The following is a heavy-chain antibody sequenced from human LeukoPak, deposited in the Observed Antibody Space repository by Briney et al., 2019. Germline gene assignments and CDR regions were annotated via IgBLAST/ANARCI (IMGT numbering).Heavy chain of an antibody. Sequence: SGPALVKPTQTLTLTCTFSGFSLSTSGMCVGWIRQPPGKALEWLARIDWDDDKYYSTSLKTRLTISKDTSKNQVVLTMTNMDPVDTATYYCARIRDPAYSSSWYDDYWGQGTLVTVSS. CDR2: IDWDDDK. CDR3: ARIRDPAYSSSWYDDY. CDR1: GFSLSTSGMC. V-gene: IGHV2-70*11. D-gene: IGHD6-13*01. J-gene: IGHJ4*02.